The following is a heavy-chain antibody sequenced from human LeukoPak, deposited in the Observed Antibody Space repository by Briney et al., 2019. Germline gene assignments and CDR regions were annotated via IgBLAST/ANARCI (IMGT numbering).Heavy chain of an antibody. V-gene: IGHV3-15*01. CDR2: IKSKTDGGTT. J-gene: IGHJ4*02. D-gene: IGHD2-15*01. Sequence: GGSLRLSCAASGFTFSNSAMSWVRQAPGKGLEWVGRIKSKTDGGTTDYAAPVKGRFTISRDDSKNTLYLQMNSLKTEDTAVYYCTTDEVVAATTGGDYWGQGTLVTVSS. CDR3: TTDEVVAATTGGDY. CDR1: GFTFSNSA.